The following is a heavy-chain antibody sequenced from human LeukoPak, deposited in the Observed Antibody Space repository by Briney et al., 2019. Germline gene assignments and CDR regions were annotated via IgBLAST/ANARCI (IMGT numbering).Heavy chain of an antibody. D-gene: IGHD2-2*01. J-gene: IGHJ3*02. CDR2: ISAYNGKK. V-gene: IGHV1-18*04. CDR1: GYAVTSYG. CDR3: ARDQGDIVVVPDAFDI. Sequence: ASVKVSSKASGYAVTSYGMSWVRQAPGQGLVWMGWISAYNGKKNYPQKLQGRVTMTTAASTSTAYMELSSLRSDDTAVYYCARDQGDIVVVPDAFDIWGQGTMVTVSS.